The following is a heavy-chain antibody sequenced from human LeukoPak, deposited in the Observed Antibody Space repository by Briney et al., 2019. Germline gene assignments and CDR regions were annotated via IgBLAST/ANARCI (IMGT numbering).Heavy chain of an antibody. CDR1: GFTFSSYW. CDR2: LKEDGNEK. Sequence: PGGSLRLSCAASGFTFSSYWMSWVRQAPGKGLEWVANLKEDGNEKYYVDSVKGRFTISRDNAKNSLYLQMNSLREDDTAVYYCARNRMTAVGVDAFDIWGQGTMVTVSS. CDR3: ARNRMTAVGVDAFDI. D-gene: IGHD2-21*02. J-gene: IGHJ3*02. V-gene: IGHV3-7*01.